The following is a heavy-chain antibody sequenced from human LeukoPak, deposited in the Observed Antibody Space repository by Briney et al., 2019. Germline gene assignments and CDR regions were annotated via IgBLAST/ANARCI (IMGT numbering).Heavy chain of an antibody. V-gene: IGHV4-59*11. D-gene: IGHD3-22*01. J-gene: IGHJ5*02. CDR2: IYYSGST. Sequence: PSETLSLTCTVSGGSMSSHYWSWIRQPPGKGLEWIGYIYYSGSTKHNPSLKSRVTISVDTSNNQFSLKLSSVTAADTAVYYCARLYDSSTYTNWLDPWGQGTLVTVSS. CDR3: ARLYDSSTYTNWLDP. CDR1: GGSMSSHY.